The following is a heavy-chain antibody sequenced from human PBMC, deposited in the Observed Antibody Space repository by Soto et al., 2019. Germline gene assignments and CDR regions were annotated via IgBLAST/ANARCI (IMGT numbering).Heavy chain of an antibody. V-gene: IGHV1-69*13. CDR1: GGTFSSYA. Sequence: GASVKVSCKASGGTFSSYAISWVRQAPGQGLEWMGGIIPIFGTANYAQKFQGRVTITADESTSTAYMELSSLRSEDTAVYYCASSPPLREYSSSSGGYFQHWGQGXLVTVYS. D-gene: IGHD6-6*01. CDR2: IIPIFGTA. CDR3: ASSPPLREYSSSSGGYFQH. J-gene: IGHJ1*01.